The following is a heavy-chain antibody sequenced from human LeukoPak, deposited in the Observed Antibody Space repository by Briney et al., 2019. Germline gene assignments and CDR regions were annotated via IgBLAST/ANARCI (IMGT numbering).Heavy chain of an antibody. V-gene: IGHV3-66*01. CDR1: GFTVGSNY. J-gene: IGHJ6*02. CDR3: ARENYGGYVSYYGMDV. D-gene: IGHD4-17*01. CDR2: IYSGGST. Sequence: PGGSLRLSCAASGFTVGSNYMSWVRQAPGKGLEWVSVIYSGGSTYYADSVKGRFTISRDNSRNTLYLQMDSLRAEDTAVYYCARENYGGYVSYYGMDVWGQGTTVTVSS.